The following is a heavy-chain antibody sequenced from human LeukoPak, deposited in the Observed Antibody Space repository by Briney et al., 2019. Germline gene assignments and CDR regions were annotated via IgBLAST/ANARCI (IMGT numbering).Heavy chain of an antibody. CDR2: ISSSSSYI. Sequence: GGSLRLSCAASGFTFSSYSMNWVRQAPGKGLEWVSSISSSSSYIYYADSVKGRFTISRDNAKNSLYLQMNSLRAEDTAVYYCATTRDGYNFRGFGYWGQGTLVTVSS. CDR3: ATTRDGYNFRGFGY. J-gene: IGHJ4*02. CDR1: GFTFSSYS. D-gene: IGHD5-24*01. V-gene: IGHV3-21*01.